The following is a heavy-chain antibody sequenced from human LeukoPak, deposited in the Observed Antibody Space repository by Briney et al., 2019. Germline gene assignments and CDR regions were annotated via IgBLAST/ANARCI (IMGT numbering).Heavy chain of an antibody. D-gene: IGHD6-19*01. CDR2: ISQGGGST. Sequence: PGGSLRLSCAASGFTFRNYGMSWVRQAAGKGLEWVSGISQGGGSTYYADSVKGRFTISRDNYKNTLYLQVNSLRVEDTAVYCCAKELAGTLHHWGQGTLVTVSS. CDR3: AKELAGTLHH. CDR1: GFTFRNYG. J-gene: IGHJ1*01. V-gene: IGHV3-23*01.